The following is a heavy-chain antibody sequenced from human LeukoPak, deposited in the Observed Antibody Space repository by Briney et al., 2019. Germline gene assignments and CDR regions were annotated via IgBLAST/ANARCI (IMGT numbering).Heavy chain of an antibody. CDR1: GFTFSSYA. V-gene: IGHV3-23*01. CDR3: ATLGPRYNWNDAPYYFDY. Sequence: GGSLRLSCAASGFTFSSYAMSWVRQAPGKGLEWVSAISGSGGSTYYADSVKGRFTISRDNSKNTLYLQMNSLRAEDTAVYYCATLGPRYNWNDAPYYFDYWGQGTLVTISS. D-gene: IGHD1-20*01. J-gene: IGHJ4*02. CDR2: ISGSGGST.